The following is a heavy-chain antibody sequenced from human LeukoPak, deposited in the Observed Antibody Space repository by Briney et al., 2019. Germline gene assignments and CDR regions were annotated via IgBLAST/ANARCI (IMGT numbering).Heavy chain of an antibody. J-gene: IGHJ5*02. V-gene: IGHV3-30*04. CDR1: GFIFSSYA. CDR3: ARASVRGAHKTYNWFDP. D-gene: IGHD3-10*01. CDR2: ISYDGSNK. Sequence: GGSLRLSCAASGFIFSSYAMHWVRQAPGKGLEWVAVISYDGSNKYYADSVKGRFTISRDNSKNTLYLQMNSLRAEDTAVYYCARASVRGAHKTYNWFDPWGQGTLVTVSS.